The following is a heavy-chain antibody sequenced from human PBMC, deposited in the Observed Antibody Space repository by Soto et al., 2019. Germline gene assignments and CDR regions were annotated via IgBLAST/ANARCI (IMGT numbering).Heavy chain of an antibody. CDR2: ISGSGGST. CDR1: GFTFSSYA. Sequence: GGSLRLSCAASGFTFSSYAMSWVRQAPGKGLEWVSAISGSGGSTYYADSVKGRFTISRDNSKNTLYLQMSSLRAEDTAVYYCAKETVGDLLRYFDWVAHDAFDIWGQGTMVTVSS. J-gene: IGHJ3*02. CDR3: AKETVGDLLRYFDWVAHDAFDI. V-gene: IGHV3-23*01. D-gene: IGHD3-9*01.